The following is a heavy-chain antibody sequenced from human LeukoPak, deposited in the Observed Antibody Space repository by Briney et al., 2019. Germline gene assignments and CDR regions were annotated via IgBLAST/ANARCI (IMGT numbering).Heavy chain of an antibody. CDR1: GGSFSGYY. V-gene: IGHV4-34*01. Sequence: SETLSLTCAVYGGSFSGYYWSWIRQPPGKGLEWIGEINHSGSTNYNPSLKSRVTISVDTSKNQFSLKLSSVTAADTAVYYCARGSRDGCKRARRYYFDYWGQGTLVTVSS. D-gene: IGHD5-24*01. J-gene: IGHJ4*02. CDR3: ARGSRDGCKRARRYYFDY. CDR2: INHSGST.